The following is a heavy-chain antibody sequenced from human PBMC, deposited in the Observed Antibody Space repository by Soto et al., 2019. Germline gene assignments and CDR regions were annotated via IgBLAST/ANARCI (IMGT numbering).Heavy chain of an antibody. D-gene: IGHD6-25*01. V-gene: IGHV4-34*01. CDR3: ARQRDAPLDY. CDR2: INHSGST. J-gene: IGHJ4*02. Sequence: QVQLQQWGAGLLKPSETLSLTCAVYGGSFRGYYWSWIRQPPGKGLEWLGEINHSGSTNDSPCLKGRVTISVDTSKNQFSLKLSSVTAADTAMYYCARQRDAPLDYWGQGALVPVSS. CDR1: GGSFRGYY.